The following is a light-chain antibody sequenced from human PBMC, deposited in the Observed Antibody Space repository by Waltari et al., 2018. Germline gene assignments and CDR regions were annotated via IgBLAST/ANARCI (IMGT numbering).Light chain of an antibody. CDR1: VLANKY. Sequence: SFELTQTSSLSVSPGQTVRITCSGDVLANKYARWFQQKPGQAPLLIISRDSERPSGIPELFSGSSSGTTVTLTISGAQVEDEADYYCYSAADNDLGVFGGGTKLTVL. J-gene: IGLJ3*02. CDR3: YSAADNDLGV. V-gene: IGLV3-27*01. CDR2: RDS.